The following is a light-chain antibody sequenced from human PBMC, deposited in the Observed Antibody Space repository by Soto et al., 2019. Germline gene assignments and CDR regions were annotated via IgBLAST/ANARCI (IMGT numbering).Light chain of an antibody. CDR3: QVWDSSSDHWV. V-gene: IGLV3-21*02. CDR1: NLGTKS. J-gene: IGLJ3*02. CDR2: DDT. Sequence: SYELTQPPSVSVALGQTARTTCGGNNLGTKSVHWYQQRPGQAPVLVVYDDTDRPSGIPKRFSGSNSGNTATLTISRVEAGDEADYYCQVWDSSSDHWVFGGGTKLTVL.